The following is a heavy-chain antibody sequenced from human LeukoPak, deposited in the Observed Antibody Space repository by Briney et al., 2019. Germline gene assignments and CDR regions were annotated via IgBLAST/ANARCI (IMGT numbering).Heavy chain of an antibody. J-gene: IGHJ6*03. V-gene: IGHV4-4*07. CDR1: GSSISSYY. CDR3: ARMRYYDFWSGFYYMDV. CDR2: IYTSGST. D-gene: IGHD3-3*01. Sequence: PSETLSLTCTVSGSSISSYYWSWIRQPAGKGLEWIGRIYTSGSTNYNPSLKSRVTMSVDTSKNQFSLKLSSVTAADTAVYYCARMRYYDFWSGFYYMDVWGKGTTVTVSS.